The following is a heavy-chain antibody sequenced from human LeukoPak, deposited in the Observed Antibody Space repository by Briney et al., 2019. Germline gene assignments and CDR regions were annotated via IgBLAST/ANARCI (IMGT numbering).Heavy chain of an antibody. D-gene: IGHD2-2*01. Sequence: ASVKVSCKTSGYTFTGYYMHWVRQAPGQGFEWMGWINPNSGGTNYAQKFQGRVTMTRDTSISTAYMELSRLRSDDTAVYYCARAVGPYDNWFDPWGQGTLVTVSS. CDR3: ARAVGPYDNWFDP. J-gene: IGHJ5*02. CDR1: GYTFTGYY. CDR2: INPNSGGT. V-gene: IGHV1-2*02.